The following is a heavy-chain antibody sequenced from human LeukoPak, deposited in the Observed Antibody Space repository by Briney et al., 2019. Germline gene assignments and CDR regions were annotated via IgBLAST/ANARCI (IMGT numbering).Heavy chain of an antibody. CDR1: GYTFTTYG. Sequence: ASVKVSCKASGYTFTTYGVNWVRQALGQGLEWMGWINTNTGNPTYGQGFTGRFVFSLDTSVSTAYLQISSLKAEDSAVYYCARDLRGQQLGGDYWGQGTLVTVSS. J-gene: IGHJ4*02. V-gene: IGHV7-4-1*02. CDR3: ARDLRGQQLGGDY. CDR2: INTNTGNP. D-gene: IGHD6-13*01.